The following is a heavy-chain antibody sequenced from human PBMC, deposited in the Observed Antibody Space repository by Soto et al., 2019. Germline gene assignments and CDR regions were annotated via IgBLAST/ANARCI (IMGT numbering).Heavy chain of an antibody. CDR1: GSSINSSGYY. CDR2: MFYGVST. CDR3: ARLPSRHLVDY. J-gene: IGHJ4*02. V-gene: IGHV4-39*01. D-gene: IGHD3-3*02. Sequence: ETLSLTCTVSGSSINSSGYYWGWIRQPPGKGLEWIGSMFYGVSTYYNPSLKSRVTVSVDTSKNQFSLNLRSVTAADTAVYYCARLPSRHLVDYWGQGTLVTVSS.